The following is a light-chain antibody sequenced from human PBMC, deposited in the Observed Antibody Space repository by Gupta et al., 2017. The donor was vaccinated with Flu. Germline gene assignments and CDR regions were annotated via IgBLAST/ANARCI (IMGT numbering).Light chain of an antibody. Sequence: ATLQVSPSERSTRHCRASENGKDNLDWFKQKPGQAPRRLIYGASTRDTGIPARFSGSGYGKDLTLTISSRQSEDFGVYYCQQDKIWPLWTFGRGTKVEIK. V-gene: IGKV3-15*01. CDR1: ENGKDN. CDR2: GAS. CDR3: QQDKIWPLWT. J-gene: IGKJ1*01.